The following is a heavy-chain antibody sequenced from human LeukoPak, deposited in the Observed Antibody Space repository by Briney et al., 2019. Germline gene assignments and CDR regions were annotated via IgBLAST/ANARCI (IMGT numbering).Heavy chain of an antibody. V-gene: IGHV1-8*01. CDR3: ARLSAVAGDYYYYGMDV. CDR2: MNPNSGNT. J-gene: IGHJ6*02. D-gene: IGHD6-19*01. Sequence: GASVKVSCKASGYTFTSYDINWVRQATGQGLEWMGWMNPNSGNTGYAQKFQGRVTMTRNTSISTAYMELSSLRSEDTAVYYCARLSAVAGDYYYYGMDVWGQGTTVTVSS. CDR1: GYTFTSYD.